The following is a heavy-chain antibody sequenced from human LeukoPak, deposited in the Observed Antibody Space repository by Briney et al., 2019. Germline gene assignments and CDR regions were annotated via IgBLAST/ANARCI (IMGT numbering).Heavy chain of an antibody. CDR3: ARDQIYDSYYYYGMDV. V-gene: IGHV4-61*01. CDR1: GGSISSSSYY. Sequence: SETLSLTCTVSGGSISSSSYYWGWIRQPPGKGLEWIGYIYYSGSTNYNPSLKSRVTISVDTSKNQFSLKLSSVTAADTAVYYCARDQIYDSYYYYGMDVWGQGTTVTVSS. D-gene: IGHD3-22*01. CDR2: IYYSGST. J-gene: IGHJ6*02.